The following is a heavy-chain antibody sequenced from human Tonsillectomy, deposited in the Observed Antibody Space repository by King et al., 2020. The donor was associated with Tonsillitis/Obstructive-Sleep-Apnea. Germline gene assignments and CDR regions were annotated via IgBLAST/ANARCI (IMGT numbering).Heavy chain of an antibody. V-gene: IGHV1-46*01. CDR3: ARHPMVQGVISWPLAPYGFDY. J-gene: IGHJ4*02. D-gene: IGHD3-10*01. Sequence: QLVQSGAEVKKPGASVKVSCKASGYTFTSYYMHWVRQAPGQGLEWMGIINPSGGSTSYAQKFQGRVTITRDTSTSTVYMELSSLRSEDTAVYYCARHPMVQGVISWPLAPYGFDYWGQGTLVTVSS. CDR2: INPSGGST. CDR1: GYTFTSYY.